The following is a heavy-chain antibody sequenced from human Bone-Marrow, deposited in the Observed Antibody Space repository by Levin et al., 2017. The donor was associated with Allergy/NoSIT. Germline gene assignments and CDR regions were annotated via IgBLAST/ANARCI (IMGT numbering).Heavy chain of an antibody. J-gene: IGHJ6*02. V-gene: IGHV1-58*01. CDR2: IVVGSGNA. D-gene: IGHD2-21*02. CDR3: TADLGDLRGYYGMDV. CDR1: GFTFSNSA. Sequence: KISCTASGFTFSNSAVQWVRQARGRLEWIGRIVVGSGNANYAQTFQERVTITRDTSTSTAYMEVSSLRSEDTAVYYCTADLGDLRGYYGMDVWGQGTTVTVSS.